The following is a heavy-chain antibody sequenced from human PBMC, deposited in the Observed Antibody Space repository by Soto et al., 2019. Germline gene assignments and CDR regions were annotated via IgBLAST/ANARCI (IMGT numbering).Heavy chain of an antibody. V-gene: IGHV1-3*05. D-gene: IGHD2-15*01. CDR1: GYTFSPYP. CDR3: ARDRGGYCSGGSCSEAWFDP. CDR2: INSGNGYT. Sequence: QVQLVQSGAEEKRPGASVKISCKASGYTFSPYPIHWVRQAPGHRLEWMGWINSGNGYTKYSQKFQARVSITRDTSASTAYMQLSSLRSEDTAVYYCARDRGGYCSGGSCSEAWFDPWGQGTLVTVSS. J-gene: IGHJ5*02.